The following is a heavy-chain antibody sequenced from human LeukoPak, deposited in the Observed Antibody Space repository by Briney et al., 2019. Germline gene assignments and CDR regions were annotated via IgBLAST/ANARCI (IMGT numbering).Heavy chain of an antibody. CDR2: INHSGST. Sequence: SQTLSLTCAVYGGSFSGYYWSWIRQPPGKGLKWIGEINHSGSTNYNPSLKSRVTISVDTSKNQFSLKLSSVTAADTAVYYCARLSPGIAAAGTDYWGQGTLVTVSS. CDR1: GGSFSGYY. J-gene: IGHJ4*02. CDR3: ARLSPGIAAAGTDY. D-gene: IGHD6-13*01. V-gene: IGHV4-34*01.